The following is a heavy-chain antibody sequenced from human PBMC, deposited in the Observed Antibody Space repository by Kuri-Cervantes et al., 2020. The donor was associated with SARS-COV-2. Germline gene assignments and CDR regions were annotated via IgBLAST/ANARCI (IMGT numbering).Heavy chain of an antibody. Sequence: SETLSLTCTVSGGSISSSSYYWGWIRQPPGKGLEWIGSIYYSGSAYYNPSLKSQVTISVDTSKNQFSLKLSSVTAADTAVYYCARLPPLPVSYWGQGTLVTVSS. CDR3: ARLPPLPVSY. V-gene: IGHV4-39*01. CDR1: GGSISSSSYY. CDR2: IYYSGSA. J-gene: IGHJ4*02.